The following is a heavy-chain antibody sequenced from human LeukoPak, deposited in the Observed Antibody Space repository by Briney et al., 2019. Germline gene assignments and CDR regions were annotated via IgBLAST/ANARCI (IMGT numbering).Heavy chain of an antibody. Sequence: PGRSLRLSCAASGFTFSSYGMQWFRQAPDKGLEWVAAISNDGSNKYYADSVKGRFTISRDNSKNTLYLQMNSLRAEDTVVYYCAKVDIVATIDAGRLVDYWGQGTLVTVSS. CDR3: AKVDIVATIDAGRLVDY. CDR1: GFTFSSYG. CDR2: ISNDGSNK. D-gene: IGHD5-12*01. J-gene: IGHJ4*02. V-gene: IGHV3-30*18.